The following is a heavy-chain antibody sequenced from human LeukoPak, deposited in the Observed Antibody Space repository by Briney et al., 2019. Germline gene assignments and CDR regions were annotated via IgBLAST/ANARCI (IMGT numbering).Heavy chain of an antibody. D-gene: IGHD3-22*01. CDR1: GFTFSSYE. V-gene: IGHV3-48*03. Sequence: PGGSLRLSCAASGFTFSSYEMNWVRQAPGKGLEWVSYISSSGSTIYYADSVKGRFTISRDNAKNSLYLQMNSLRAEDTAVYYCARDQPYYYDSSGYPWGKETLVTFS. CDR2: ISSSGSTI. J-gene: IGHJ5*02. CDR3: ARDQPYYYDSSGYP.